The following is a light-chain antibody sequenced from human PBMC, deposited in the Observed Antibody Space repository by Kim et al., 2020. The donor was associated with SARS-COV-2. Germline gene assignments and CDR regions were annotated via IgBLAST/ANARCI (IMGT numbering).Light chain of an antibody. V-gene: IGKV1-9*01. J-gene: IGKJ4*01. CDR2: TTS. CDR1: QGVNNY. CDR3: QQLNSYPRT. Sequence: IQLTQSPSSLSASVGDRVTITCRASQGVNNYLAWYQQKPGKAPTLLIYTTSTLQSGVSPRFSGSGSGTDFTLTISSLQPEDSATYYCQQLNSYPRTFGGGTKVDIK.